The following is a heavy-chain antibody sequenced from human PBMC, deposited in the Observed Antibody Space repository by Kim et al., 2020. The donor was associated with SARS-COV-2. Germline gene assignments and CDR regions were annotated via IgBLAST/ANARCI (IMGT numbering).Heavy chain of an antibody. CDR3: AREGTGGFDF. J-gene: IGHJ4*02. D-gene: IGHD2-8*02. CDR2: EK. Sequence: EKSYVDSVEGRLTISRDNAGSSIYLQMNSLRTEDTAVYYCAREGTGGFDFWGQGTLVTVSS. V-gene: IGHV3-7*01.